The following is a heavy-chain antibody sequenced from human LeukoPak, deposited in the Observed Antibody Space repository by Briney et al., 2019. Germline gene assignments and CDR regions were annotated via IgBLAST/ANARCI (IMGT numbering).Heavy chain of an antibody. D-gene: IGHD6-13*01. J-gene: IGHJ1*01. CDR2: TYYRSKWYN. Sequence: SQTLSLTCAISGDSVSTNSAAWVWIRQSPARGLEWLGRTYYRSKWYNDYAVSVKSRILINPDTSKNQFSLQLNSVTPEDTAVYYCARDSSSWYGYFQHWGQGTLVTVSS. CDR1: GDSVSTNSAA. CDR3: ARDSSSWYGYFQH. V-gene: IGHV6-1*01.